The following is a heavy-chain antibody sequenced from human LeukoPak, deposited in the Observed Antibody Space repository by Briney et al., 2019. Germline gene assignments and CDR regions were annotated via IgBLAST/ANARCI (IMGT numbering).Heavy chain of an antibody. J-gene: IGHJ5*02. Sequence: SETLSLTCTVSGGSISSYYWGWIRQPPGKGLEWIGSIYYTGSTNYNPSLKSRVTISLDMPKKQFSLKLSSVTAADTAVYYCASVRGYSSGWYASGFDPWGQGTLVTVSS. CDR3: ASVRGYSSGWYASGFDP. V-gene: IGHV4-39*07. CDR2: IYYTGST. CDR1: GGSISSYY. D-gene: IGHD6-19*01.